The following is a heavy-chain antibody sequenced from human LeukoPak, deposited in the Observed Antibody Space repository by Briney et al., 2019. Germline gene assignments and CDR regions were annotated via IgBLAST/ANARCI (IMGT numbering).Heavy chain of an antibody. CDR1: GGTFSSDA. D-gene: IGHD3-3*01. Sequence: SVKVSCKASGGTFSSDAISWVRQAPGQGLEWMGRIIPILGIANYAQKFQGRVTITADKSTSTAYMELGSLRSEDTAVYYCARYRTIFGVVTSYYYGMDVWGQGTTVTVSS. V-gene: IGHV1-69*04. CDR3: ARYRTIFGVVTSYYYGMDV. CDR2: IIPILGIA. J-gene: IGHJ6*02.